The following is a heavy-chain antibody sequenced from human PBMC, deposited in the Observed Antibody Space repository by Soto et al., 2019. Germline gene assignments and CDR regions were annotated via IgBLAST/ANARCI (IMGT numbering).Heavy chain of an antibody. V-gene: IGHV1-24*01. CDR1: GYTLTELS. CDR3: SAGRILCSGGSCYSTLDY. J-gene: IGHJ4*02. Sequence: ASVKVSCKVSGYTLTELSIHWVRQAPGKGLEWMGGFDPEDGETIYAQKFQGRVTMTEDTSTDTAYMDLSSLRSEDTALYFCSAGRILCSGGSCYSTLDYWGQGTLVTVSS. D-gene: IGHD2-15*01. CDR2: FDPEDGET.